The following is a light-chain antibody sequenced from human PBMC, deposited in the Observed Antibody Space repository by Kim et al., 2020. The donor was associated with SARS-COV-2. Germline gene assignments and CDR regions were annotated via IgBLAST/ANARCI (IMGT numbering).Light chain of an antibody. CDR1: SSGVGGYNY. CDR2: DVS. J-gene: IGLJ3*02. V-gene: IGLV2-11*01. Sequence: GQSVTISCTGTSSGVGGYNYVSWYQQRPGKAPKLMIYDVSKRPSGVPDRFSGSKSGNTASLTISGLQAEDEADYYCCSYAGSYSWVFGGGTQLTVL. CDR3: CSYAGSYSWV.